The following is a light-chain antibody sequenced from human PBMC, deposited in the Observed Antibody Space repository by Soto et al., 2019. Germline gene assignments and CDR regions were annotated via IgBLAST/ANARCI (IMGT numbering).Light chain of an antibody. CDR2: DVR. V-gene: IGLV2-14*03. CDR3: SSYTTSTTGV. Sequence: QSALTHPASVSGAPGQSITISCTGTSSDVCAYNFVSWYQQHPGKAPKLMIYDVRNRPSGISNRFSGSKYGNTAYLSISGLQAEDEADYYCSSYTTSTTGVFGGGTKVTVL. CDR1: SSDVCAYNF. J-gene: IGLJ3*02.